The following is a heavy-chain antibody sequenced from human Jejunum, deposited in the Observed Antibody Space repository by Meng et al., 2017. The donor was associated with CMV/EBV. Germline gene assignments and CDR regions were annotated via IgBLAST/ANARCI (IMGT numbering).Heavy chain of an antibody. CDR1: GFTVSSNS. J-gene: IGHJ6*02. V-gene: IGHV3-66*02. D-gene: IGHD2-2*01. CDR2: IYSGGTA. Sequence: GFTVSSNSLSWVRQAPGKGLEWVSIIYSGGTAYYADSVKGRFTISRDNSKNALSLQMGSLRAEDTAVYYCARQTVVAGSYYGMDVWGQGTTVTVSS. CDR3: ARQTVVAGSYYGMDV.